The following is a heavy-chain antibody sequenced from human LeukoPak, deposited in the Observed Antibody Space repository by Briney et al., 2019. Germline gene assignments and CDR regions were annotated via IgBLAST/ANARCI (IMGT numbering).Heavy chain of an antibody. J-gene: IGHJ4*02. CDR1: GGSISSYY. CDR2: IYYSGST. D-gene: IGHD6-19*01. V-gene: IGHV4-59*01. Sequence: SETLSLTCTVSGGSISSYYWSWIRQPPGKGLEWIGYIYYSGSTNYNPSLKSRVTISVDTSKNQFSLKLSSVTAADTAVYYCARGGESSGWYFDYWGQGTLVTVSS. CDR3: ARGGESSGWYFDY.